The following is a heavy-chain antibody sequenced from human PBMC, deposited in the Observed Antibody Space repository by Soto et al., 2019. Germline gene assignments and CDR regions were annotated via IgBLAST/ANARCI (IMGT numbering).Heavy chain of an antibody. J-gene: IGHJ5*02. Sequence: EVQLLESGGDLIQPGGSLRLSCAASGFSFSSYPMSWVRQAPGKGLEWVAAMSGVGISTHYADSVRGRFTISRDNSKNTLYLQMSSLRAEDTALYYCAKDHLTSGGTCWFDPRGQGTLVTVSS. CDR3: AKDHLTSGGTCWFDP. CDR1: GFSFSSYP. CDR2: MSGVGIST. V-gene: IGHV3-23*01. D-gene: IGHD6-13*01.